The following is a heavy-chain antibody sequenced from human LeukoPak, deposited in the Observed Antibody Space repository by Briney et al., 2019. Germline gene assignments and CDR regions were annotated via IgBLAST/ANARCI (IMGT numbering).Heavy chain of an antibody. J-gene: IGHJ6*03. CDR1: GFTFNSYV. CDR3: AKGGETYYNYYYMDV. D-gene: IGHD3-16*01. V-gene: IGHV3-23*01. CDR2: ISESSSST. Sequence: GGSLTLSCAASGFTFNSYVMTWVRQAPGKGPEWISAISESSSSTYYADSVKGRFTISRDNSKNTLYLEMNSLRAEDTAIYYCAKGGETYYNYYYMDVWGKGTTVSVSS.